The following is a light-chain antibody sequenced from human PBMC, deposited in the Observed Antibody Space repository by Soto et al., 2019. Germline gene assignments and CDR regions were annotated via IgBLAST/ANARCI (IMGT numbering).Light chain of an antibody. V-gene: IGLV2-14*01. CDR1: SSDVGGYNY. CDR3: ISYTSSSTWV. Sequence: QSVLTQPASVSGSPGQSITISCTGTSSDVGGYNYVSWYQQHPGTAPKLMIYEVSNRPSGVSDRFSGSRSGNTASLTISGLQAEDESDYYCISYTSSSTWVFGGGTKVPVL. J-gene: IGLJ3*02. CDR2: EVS.